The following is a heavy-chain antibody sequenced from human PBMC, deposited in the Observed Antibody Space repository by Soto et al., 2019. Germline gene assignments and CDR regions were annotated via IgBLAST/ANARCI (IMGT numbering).Heavy chain of an antibody. CDR2: IIPIFGTA. Sequence: ALVKRSCKAAGGTFSSYAISWVRQAPGQGLEWMGGIIPIFGTANYAQKFQGRVTITADESTSTAYMELSSLRSEDTAVYYCARDRGNYDFWSGPAGMDVWGQGTTVTVSS. D-gene: IGHD3-3*01. J-gene: IGHJ6*02. CDR1: GGTFSSYA. CDR3: ARDRGNYDFWSGPAGMDV. V-gene: IGHV1-69*01.